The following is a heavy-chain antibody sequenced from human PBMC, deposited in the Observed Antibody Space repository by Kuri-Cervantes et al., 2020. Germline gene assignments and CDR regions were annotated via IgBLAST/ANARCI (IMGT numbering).Heavy chain of an antibody. CDR2: IRYDGSNK. D-gene: IGHD7-27*01. J-gene: IGHJ4*02. Sequence: GESLKISCAASGFTFSSYGMHWVRQAPGKGLEWVAFIRYDGSNKYYADSVKGRFTISRDNSKNTLYLQMNSLRAEDTAVYYCAKRTAEGGSFDYWGQGALVTVSS. CDR3: AKRTAEGGSFDY. CDR1: GFTFSSYG. V-gene: IGHV3-30*02.